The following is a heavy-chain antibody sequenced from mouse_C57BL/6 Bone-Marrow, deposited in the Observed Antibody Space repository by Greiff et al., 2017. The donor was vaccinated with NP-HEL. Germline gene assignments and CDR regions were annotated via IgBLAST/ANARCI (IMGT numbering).Heavy chain of an antibody. J-gene: IGHJ2*01. CDR1: GYTFTDYY. Sequence: QVHVKQSGAELVRPGASVKLSCKASGYTFTDYYINWVKQRPGQGLEWIARIYPGSGNTYYNEKFKGKATLTAEKSSSTAYMQLSSLTSEDSTVYFCARSLMVTSYLDYWGQGTTLTVSS. D-gene: IGHD2-2*01. CDR2: IYPGSGNT. V-gene: IGHV1-76*01. CDR3: ARSLMVTSYLDY.